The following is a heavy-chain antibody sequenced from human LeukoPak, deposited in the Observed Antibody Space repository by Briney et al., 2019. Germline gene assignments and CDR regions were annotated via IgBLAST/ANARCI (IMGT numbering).Heavy chain of an antibody. Sequence: SETLSLTCAVYGGSFSSNYWSWIRQPPGKGLEWIGEIKYGGSTHYNPSLKSRVTISVDTSKSQFSLRLTSVTAADTAVYYCARGSPHSSSPFDYWGQGTLVTVSS. V-gene: IGHV4-34*01. CDR2: IKYGGST. CDR1: GGSFSSNY. D-gene: IGHD6-6*01. CDR3: ARGSPHSSSPFDY. J-gene: IGHJ4*02.